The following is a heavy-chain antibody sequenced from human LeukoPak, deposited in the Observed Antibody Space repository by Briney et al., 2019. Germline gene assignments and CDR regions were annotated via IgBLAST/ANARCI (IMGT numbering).Heavy chain of an antibody. CDR2: IIPIFGTA. D-gene: IGHD2-2*01. V-gene: IGHV1-69*05. CDR1: GGTFSSYA. Sequence: GASVKVSCKASGGTFSSYAISWVRQAPGQGLEWMGGIIPIFGTANYAQKFQGRVTITTDESTSTAYMELSSLRSEDTAVYYGARGLADHYCSSTSCHGAFDYWGQGILVTVSS. CDR3: ARGLADHYCSSTSCHGAFDY. J-gene: IGHJ4*02.